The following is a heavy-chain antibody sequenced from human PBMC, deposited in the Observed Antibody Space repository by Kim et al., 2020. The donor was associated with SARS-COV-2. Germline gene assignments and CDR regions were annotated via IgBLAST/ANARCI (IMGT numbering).Heavy chain of an antibody. D-gene: IGHD1-26*01. J-gene: IGHJ2*01. V-gene: IGHV1-69*01. Sequence: PQVQGRVTITADESTSTAYMGLSSLRSEDTAVYYCARDLMSGSYYWYFDLWGRGTLVTVSS. CDR3: ARDLMSGSYYWYFDL.